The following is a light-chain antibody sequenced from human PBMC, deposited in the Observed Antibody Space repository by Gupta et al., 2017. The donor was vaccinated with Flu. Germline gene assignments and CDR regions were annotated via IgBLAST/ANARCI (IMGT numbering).Light chain of an antibody. Sequence: SYELTQPPSLSVSPGQTASITCSGEKLGEKYACWYQQKPGQSPVLVIFQNSKRPSGIPDRFSASTSGDTATLTVSGTQVMDESVYYCPAWNGTYVVFGGGTNLTVL. CDR1: KLGEKY. CDR3: PAWNGTYVV. J-gene: IGLJ2*01. CDR2: QNS. V-gene: IGLV3-1*01.